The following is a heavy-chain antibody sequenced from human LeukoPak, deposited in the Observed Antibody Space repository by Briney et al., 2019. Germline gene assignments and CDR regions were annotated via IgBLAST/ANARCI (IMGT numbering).Heavy chain of an antibody. CDR3: AREGDWPNTEYSSSSFPLCY. J-gene: IGHJ4*02. CDR2: ISSNGGST. D-gene: IGHD6-6*01. Sequence: GGSLRLSCAASGFTFSSCAMHWVRQAPGKGLEYVSVISSNGGSTYYANSVKGRFTISRDNSKNTLYLQMGSLRDEDMAVYYCAREGDWPNTEYSSSSFPLCYWGQGTLVTVSS. CDR1: GFTFSSCA. V-gene: IGHV3-64*01.